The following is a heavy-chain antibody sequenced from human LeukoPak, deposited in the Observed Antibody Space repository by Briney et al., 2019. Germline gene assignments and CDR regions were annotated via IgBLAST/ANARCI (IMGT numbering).Heavy chain of an antibody. CDR1: GFTFSTYG. CDR3: AKDYYSSGSGIYKEQRTYFFDY. CDR2: INNSGGNI. D-gene: IGHD3-10*01. V-gene: IGHV3-23*01. J-gene: IGHJ4*02. Sequence: PGGSLRLSCAASGFTFSTYGMSWVRQAPGKGLEWVSSINNSGGNIYYADSVKGRFTISRDNSKNKLYLQMNSLRAEDRAVYYCAKDYYSSGSGIYKEQRTYFFDYWGQGTLVTV.